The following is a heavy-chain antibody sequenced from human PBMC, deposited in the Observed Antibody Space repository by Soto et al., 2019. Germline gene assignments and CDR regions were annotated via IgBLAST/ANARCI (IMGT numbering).Heavy chain of an antibody. J-gene: IGHJ4*02. Sequence: PSETLSLTCSVSGGSISSSSYSWGWIRQPPGKGLEWIGTIYYSGSTHYNPSLEGRVAISADTPNNQLSLRLSSVTAADTAVYYCARPSGSYLYYFDYWGQGTLVTVSS. CDR3: ARPSGSYLYYFDY. CDR1: GGSISSSSYS. CDR2: IYYSGST. V-gene: IGHV4-39*01. D-gene: IGHD1-26*01.